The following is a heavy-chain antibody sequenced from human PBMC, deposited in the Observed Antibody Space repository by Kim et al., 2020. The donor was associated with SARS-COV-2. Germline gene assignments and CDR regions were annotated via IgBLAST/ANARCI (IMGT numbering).Heavy chain of an antibody. D-gene: IGHD3-3*01. CDR3: AKDLNTIFGVVINGY. Sequence: DSVKGRFTISRDNSKNTLYLQMNSLRAEDTAVYYCAKDLNTIFGVVINGYWGQGTLVTVSS. J-gene: IGHJ4*02. V-gene: IGHV3-30*02.